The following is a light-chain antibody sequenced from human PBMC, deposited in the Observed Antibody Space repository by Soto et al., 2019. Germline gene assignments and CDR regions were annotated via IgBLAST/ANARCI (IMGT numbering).Light chain of an antibody. J-gene: IGKJ1*01. CDR2: DAS. Sequence: EIVLTQSPATLSLSPGERATLSCRASQSVSSYLAWYQQKPGQAPRLLIYDASNRATGIPARFSGSGSGPDFPLTISSLQPEAFAVYYCQQRSNWPTWTFGQGTKVEIK. CDR3: QQRSNWPTWT. V-gene: IGKV3-11*01. CDR1: QSVSSY.